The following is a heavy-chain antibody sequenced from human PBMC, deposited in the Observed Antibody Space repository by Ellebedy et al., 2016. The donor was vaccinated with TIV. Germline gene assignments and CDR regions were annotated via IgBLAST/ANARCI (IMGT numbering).Heavy chain of an antibody. V-gene: IGHV4-30-2*01. CDR2: IYHSGST. CDR1: GGSISSGGYS. CDR3: AREGYCSSTSCYVGDFQH. D-gene: IGHD2-2*01. J-gene: IGHJ1*01. Sequence: SETLSLTXAVSGGSISSGGYSWSWIRQPPGKGLEWIGYIYHSGSTYYNPSLKSRVTISVDRSKNQFSLKLSSVTAADTAVYYCAREGYCSSTSCYVGDFQHWGQGTLVTVSS.